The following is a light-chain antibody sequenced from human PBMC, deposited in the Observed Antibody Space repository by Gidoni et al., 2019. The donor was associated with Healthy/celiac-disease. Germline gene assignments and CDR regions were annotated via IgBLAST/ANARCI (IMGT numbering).Light chain of an antibody. Sequence: DIQMTQSPSSLSASVGDRVTITCQASQDISNYLNWYQQKPGKAPKLLIYDASNLETGVPSRFSGSGSGTDFTFTISSLQPEDIATYYCQQYDTLPPGTFGQGTKVEIK. CDR1: QDISNY. V-gene: IGKV1-33*01. CDR2: DAS. J-gene: IGKJ1*01. CDR3: QQYDTLPPGT.